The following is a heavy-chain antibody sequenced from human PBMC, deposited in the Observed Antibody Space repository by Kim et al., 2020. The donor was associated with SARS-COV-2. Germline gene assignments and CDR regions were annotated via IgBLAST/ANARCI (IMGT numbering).Heavy chain of an antibody. CDR2: IYHSGST. CDR1: GGSITTSTW. Sequence: SETLSLTCAVSGGSITTSTWWNWVRQSPGKGLEWIGEIYHSGSTNYNPSLKSRVTISVDKSNKNFSLKLSSVTAADTAVYYCARGSTTIFGGGYFVFDYWGQGTLVTVSS. V-gene: IGHV4-4*02. J-gene: IGHJ4*02. D-gene: IGHD3-3*01. CDR3: ARGSTTIFGGGYFVFDY.